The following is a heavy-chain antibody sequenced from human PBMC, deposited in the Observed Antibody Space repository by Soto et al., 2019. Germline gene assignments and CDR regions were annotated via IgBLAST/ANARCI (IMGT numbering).Heavy chain of an antibody. CDR2: IYYSGST. CDR1: GGSISSYY. V-gene: IGHV4-59*01. D-gene: IGHD1-26*01. CDR3: AGNDRGSYAWDYYYGMDV. Sequence: SETLSLTCTVSGGSISSYYWSWIRQPPGKGLEWIGYIYYSGSTNYNPSLKSRVTISVDTSKNQFSLELSSVTAADTAVYYCAGNDRGSYAWDYYYGMDVWGQGTTVTVSS. J-gene: IGHJ6*02.